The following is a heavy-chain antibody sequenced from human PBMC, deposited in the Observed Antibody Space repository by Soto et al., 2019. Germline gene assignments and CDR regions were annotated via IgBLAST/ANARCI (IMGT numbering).Heavy chain of an antibody. CDR2: IRSRPHNYAT. V-gene: IGHV3-73*02. J-gene: IGHJ4*02. CDR3: TTERDY. Sequence: EVQLVESGGGLVQIGGSLRLSCATSGLNFSGSAMHWARQASGKGLEWVGRIRSRPHNYATTYAGSVEGRFTISRDDSKNTVYLQMNGLKTEDTAVYYCTTERDYWGRGTLVTVSS. CDR1: GLNFSGSA.